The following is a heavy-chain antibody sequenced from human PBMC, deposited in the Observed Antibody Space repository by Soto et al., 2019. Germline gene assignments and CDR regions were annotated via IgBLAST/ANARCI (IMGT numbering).Heavy chain of an antibody. D-gene: IGHD6-6*01. V-gene: IGHV4-34*01. Sequence: KASETLSLTCAVYGGSFSGYYWSWIRQPPGKGLEWIGEINHSGSTNYNPSLKSRVTISVDTSKNQFSLKLSSVTAADTAVYYCARGPKSYSSLRLDYWGQGTLVTVSS. J-gene: IGHJ4*02. CDR3: ARGPKSYSSLRLDY. CDR2: INHSGST. CDR1: GGSFSGYY.